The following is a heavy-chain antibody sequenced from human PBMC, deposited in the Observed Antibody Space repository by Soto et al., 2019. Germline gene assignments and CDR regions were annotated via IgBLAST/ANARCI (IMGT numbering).Heavy chain of an antibody. J-gene: IGHJ5*02. CDR2: ISGNDGKT. Sequence: QVQLVQSGAEVKKPGASVKVSCKASGYRFTNHGISWVRQAPGQGLEWMGWISGNDGKTKYARKFQGRVTMTTDTSTTTAYLEVRSLRSDDTAIYYCARSSGGNFGIIIEGSNWFDPWGQGTLVTVSS. CDR3: ARSSGGNFGIIIEGSNWFDP. V-gene: IGHV1-18*01. D-gene: IGHD3-3*01. CDR1: GYRFTNHG.